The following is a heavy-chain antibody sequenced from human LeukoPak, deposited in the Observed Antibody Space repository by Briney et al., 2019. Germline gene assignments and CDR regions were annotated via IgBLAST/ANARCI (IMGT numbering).Heavy chain of an antibody. CDR1: GGSISSSSYY. CDR2: IYYSGST. D-gene: IGHD3-10*01. J-gene: IGHJ6*03. V-gene: IGHV4-61*01. CDR3: ARYGSGSNNYYYYYMDV. Sequence: TSETLSLTCTVSGGSISSSSYYWSWIRQPPGKGLEWIGYIYYSGSTNYNPSLKSRVTISVDTSKNQFSLKLSSVTAADTAVYYCARYGSGSNNYYYYYMDVWGKGTTVTVSS.